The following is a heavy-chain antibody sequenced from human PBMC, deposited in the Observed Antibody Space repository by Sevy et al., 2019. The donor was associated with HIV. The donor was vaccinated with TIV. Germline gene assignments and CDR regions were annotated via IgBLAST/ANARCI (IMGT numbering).Heavy chain of an antibody. V-gene: IGHV4-59*01. CDR3: ARVGYDFWSGYIAKTKFDP. D-gene: IGHD3-3*01. J-gene: IGHJ5*02. Sequence: SETLSLTCTVSGGSISSYYWSWIRQSPGKGLEWIGYIYYSGSTNYNPSLKSRVTISVDTSKNQFSLKLSSVTAADTAVYYCARVGYDFWSGYIAKTKFDPWGQGTLVTVSS. CDR1: GGSISSYY. CDR2: IYYSGST.